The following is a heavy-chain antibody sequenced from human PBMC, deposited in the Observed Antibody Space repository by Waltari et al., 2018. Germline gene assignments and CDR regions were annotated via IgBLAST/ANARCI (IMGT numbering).Heavy chain of an antibody. Sequence: EAQLVESGGGLIHPGGSLRLSCAVSGFTVGNNYMSWVRQAPGKGLEWVSVIDRGGSTNYADSVGGRFTISRDNSKNTLFLEMNSLTAEDTAVYYCARDPPGMATIGSWGQGTLVTVSS. D-gene: IGHD5-12*01. V-gene: IGHV3-53*01. CDR1: GFTVGNNY. CDR2: IDRGGST. CDR3: ARDPPGMATIGS. J-gene: IGHJ5*02.